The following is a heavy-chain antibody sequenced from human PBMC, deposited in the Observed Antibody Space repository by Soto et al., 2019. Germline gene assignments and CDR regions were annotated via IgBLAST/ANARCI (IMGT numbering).Heavy chain of an antibody. CDR2: VSGSGLYT. V-gene: IGHV3-23*04. D-gene: IGHD6-13*01. CDR1: GFTFDTYA. CDR3: AKDLIAATGTPSYYFDS. Sequence: VQLVESGGGAVQPGRSLRLSCAASGFTFDTYAISWVRQAPGKGLEWVSTVSGSGLYTYYTDSVKGRFTISRDNPRNTLYLQMNSLRLEDTAVYFCAKDLIAATGTPSYYFDSWGQGTLVTVSS. J-gene: IGHJ4*02.